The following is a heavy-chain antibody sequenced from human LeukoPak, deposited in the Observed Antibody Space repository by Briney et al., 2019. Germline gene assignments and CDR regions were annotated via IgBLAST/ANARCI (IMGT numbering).Heavy chain of an antibody. Sequence: GGSLRLSCAASGFTFSSYSMNWVRQAPGKGLEWVSYISSSSSSTIYYADSVKGRFTISRDNAKNSLYLQMNSLRAEDTAVYYCARDGDYGDYVAGYDYWGQGTLVTVSS. V-gene: IGHV3-48*01. CDR3: ARDGDYGDYVAGYDY. CDR1: GFTFSSYS. J-gene: IGHJ4*02. CDR2: ISSSSSSTI. D-gene: IGHD4-17*01.